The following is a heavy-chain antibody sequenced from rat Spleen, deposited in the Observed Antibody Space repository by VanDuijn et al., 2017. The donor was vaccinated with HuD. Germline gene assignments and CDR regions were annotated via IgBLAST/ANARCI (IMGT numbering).Heavy chain of an antibody. V-gene: IGHV5-25*01. CDR3: VRLLGAPDWYFDF. Sequence: EVQLVESGGGLVQPGRSLKLSCAASGFTFSNYDMAWVRQAPTKGLEWVASISPSGDGTYYRGSVKGRFTISRDNARSTLYLQMDSLRSEDTATYYCVRLLGAPDWYFDFWGPGTMVTVSS. J-gene: IGHJ1*01. CDR2: ISPSGDGT. D-gene: IGHD5-1*01. CDR1: GFTFSNYD.